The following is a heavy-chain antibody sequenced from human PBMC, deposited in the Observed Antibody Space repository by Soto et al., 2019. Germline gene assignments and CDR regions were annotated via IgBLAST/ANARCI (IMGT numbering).Heavy chain of an antibody. Sequence: QITLKESGPTLVKPTQTLTLTCTFSGFSLSTSGVGVGWIRQPPGKALEWLALIYWDDDQRYSPSLKSRLTITKDTSKNQVVPTMTNMDTVDTATYYCAHRTLMTPFDPCGQGTPVTVSS. CDR3: AHRTLMTPFDP. CDR2: IYWDDDQ. CDR1: GFSLSTSGVG. V-gene: IGHV2-5*02. J-gene: IGHJ5*02. D-gene: IGHD2-8*01.